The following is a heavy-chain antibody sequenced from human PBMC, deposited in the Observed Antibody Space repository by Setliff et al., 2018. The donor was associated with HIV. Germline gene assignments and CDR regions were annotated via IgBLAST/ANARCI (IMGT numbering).Heavy chain of an antibody. CDR3: ARSFAEVILPVPPDY. V-gene: IGHV1-69*13. J-gene: IGHJ4*02. D-gene: IGHD2-21*01. Sequence: SVKVSCKASGYTFTDYYVHWVRQAPGQGLEWMGIIIPIFNTANYAQKFQGRVTITADGSTNTAYMELSSLRSEDTAVYYCARSFAEVILPVPPDYWGQGALVTVSS. CDR2: IIPIFNTA. CDR1: GYTFTDYY.